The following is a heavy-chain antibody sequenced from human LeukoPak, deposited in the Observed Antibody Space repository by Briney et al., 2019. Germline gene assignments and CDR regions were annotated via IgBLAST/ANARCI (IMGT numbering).Heavy chain of an antibody. CDR3: ARVDQQLVDFDF. J-gene: IGHJ4*02. Sequence: GGSLRLSCAASGFTFSSYDMNWVRQAPGKGLEWVSYISRTSSTIYYADSVKGRFTISRDNAKNSLYLQMNSLRAEDTAVYYCARVDQQLVDFDFWGQGTLVTVYS. CDR1: GFTFSSYD. CDR2: ISRTSSTI. V-gene: IGHV3-48*01. D-gene: IGHD6-13*01.